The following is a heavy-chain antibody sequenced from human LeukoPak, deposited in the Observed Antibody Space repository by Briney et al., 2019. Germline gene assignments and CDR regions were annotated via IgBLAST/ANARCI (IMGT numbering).Heavy chain of an antibody. J-gene: IGHJ4*02. D-gene: IGHD4-17*01. CDR3: ATGSVDPVTTSFDY. CDR1: GYTLTELS. Sequence: ASVKVSCKVSGYTLTELSMHWVRQAPGKGLEWMGVFDPEDGETIYAQKFQGRVTMTEDTSTDTAYMELSSLRSEDTAVYYCATGSVDPVTTSFDYWGQGTLVTVSS. V-gene: IGHV1-24*01. CDR2: FDPEDGET.